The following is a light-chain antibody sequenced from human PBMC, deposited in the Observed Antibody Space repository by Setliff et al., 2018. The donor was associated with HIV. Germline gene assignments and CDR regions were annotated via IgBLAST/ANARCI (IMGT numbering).Light chain of an antibody. CDR1: SSDVADYNY. Sequence: QSALSQPRSVSGSPGQSVTISCTGTSSDVADYNYVSWYQHHPGKAPKLLIYDVNKRPSGVPDRFSGSKSGNTASLTISGLQAEHEADYYCCSYAGNYTKLFDGGTKVTVL. CDR2: DVN. V-gene: IGLV2-11*01. CDR3: CSYAGNYTKL. J-gene: IGLJ3*02.